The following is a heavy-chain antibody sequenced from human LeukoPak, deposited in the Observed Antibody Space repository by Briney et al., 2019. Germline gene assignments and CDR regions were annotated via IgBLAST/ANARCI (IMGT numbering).Heavy chain of an antibody. J-gene: IGHJ4*02. D-gene: IGHD6-13*01. CDR1: GYSVSSGYY. Sequence: SETLSLTCTVSGYSVSSGYYWGWIRQPPGKGLEWIGSMYHSGDTYYNPSLKSRVTISVDTSKNQLSLKLSSVTAADTAVYYCASKGYSSSWYDYFDYWGQGTLVTVSS. V-gene: IGHV4-38-2*02. CDR3: ASKGYSSSWYDYFDY. CDR2: MYHSGDT.